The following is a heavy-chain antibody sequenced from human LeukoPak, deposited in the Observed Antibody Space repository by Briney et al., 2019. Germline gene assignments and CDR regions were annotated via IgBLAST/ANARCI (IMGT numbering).Heavy chain of an antibody. CDR3: ARGLWFGELFFWDFDY. V-gene: IGHV1-8*01. J-gene: IGHJ4*02. CDR1: GYTFTSYD. D-gene: IGHD3-10*01. CDR2: MNPNSGNT. Sequence: ASVKVSCTASGYTFTSYDINWVRQATGQGLEWMGWMNPNSGNTGYAQKFQGRVTMTRNTSISTAYMELSSLRSEDTAVYYCARGLWFGELFFWDFDYWGQGTLVTVSS.